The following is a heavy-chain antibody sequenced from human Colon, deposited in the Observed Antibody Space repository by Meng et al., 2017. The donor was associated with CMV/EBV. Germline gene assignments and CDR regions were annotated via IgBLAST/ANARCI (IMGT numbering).Heavy chain of an antibody. CDR3: AKGPSYDFGSGYRNFDY. V-gene: IGHV3-23*01. D-gene: IGHD3-3*01. CDR1: GFTFSSYA. Sequence: GGSLRLSCAASGFTFSSYAMSWVRQAPGKGLEWVSAISGSGGSTYYADSVKGRFTISRDNSKNTLYLQMNSLRAEDTAVYYCAKGPSYDFGSGYRNFDYWGQGTLVTVSS. CDR2: ISGSGGST. J-gene: IGHJ4*02.